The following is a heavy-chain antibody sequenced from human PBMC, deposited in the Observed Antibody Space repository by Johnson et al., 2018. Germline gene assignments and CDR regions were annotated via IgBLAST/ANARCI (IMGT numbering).Heavy chain of an antibody. CDR2: IRSPGYGGTT. V-gene: IGHV3-49*05. J-gene: IGHJ6*02. CDR1: GFTFSDYA. D-gene: IGHD3-10*01. CDR3: TRLEAIWGVISGLYV. Sequence: EVQLVETGGGLVKPGRSLRLSCTTSGFTFSDYAMTWFRKAPGKGLEWIGFIRSPGYGGTTEYAASLGGRFTISRDDSKSIAHLQMNSLKIEDTAVYYCTRLEAIWGVISGLYVWGQGTKVTVS.